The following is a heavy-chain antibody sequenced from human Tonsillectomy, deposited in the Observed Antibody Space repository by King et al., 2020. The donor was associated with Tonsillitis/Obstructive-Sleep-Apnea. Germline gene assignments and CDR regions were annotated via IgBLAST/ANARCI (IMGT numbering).Heavy chain of an antibody. CDR1: GFTFSSYW. CDR3: ARDDVPLYNWNYPYYYYYGMDV. CDR2: IKQDGSEK. D-gene: IGHD1-7*01. Sequence: VQLVESGGGLVQPGGSLRLSCAASGFTFSSYWMSWFRQAPGKGLEWVANIKQDGSEKYYVDSVKGRFTISRDNAKNSLYLQMNSLRAEDTAVYYCARDDVPLYNWNYPYYYYYGMDVWGQGTTVTVSS. J-gene: IGHJ6*02. V-gene: IGHV3-7*03.